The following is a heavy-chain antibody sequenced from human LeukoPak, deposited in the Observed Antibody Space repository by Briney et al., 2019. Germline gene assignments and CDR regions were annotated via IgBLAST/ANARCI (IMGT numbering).Heavy chain of an antibody. Sequence: HPGGSLRLSCAASGFTFSSYSMNWVRQAPGKGLEWVSYISSSGSTIYYADSVKGRFTISRDNAKNSLYLQMNSLRAEDTAVYYCAKFAQRYCSGGSCHPFDYWGQGTLVTVSS. CDR3: AKFAQRYCSGGSCHPFDY. D-gene: IGHD2-15*01. V-gene: IGHV3-48*04. CDR2: ISSSGSTI. CDR1: GFTFSSYS. J-gene: IGHJ4*02.